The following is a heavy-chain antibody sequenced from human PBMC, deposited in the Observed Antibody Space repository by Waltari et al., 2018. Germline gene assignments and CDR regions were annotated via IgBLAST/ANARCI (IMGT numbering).Heavy chain of an antibody. J-gene: IGHJ6*03. V-gene: IGHV4-34*01. CDR2: LGNSGST. CDR1: GGSFSGSY. D-gene: IGHD2-2*01. CDR3: ARGQVVPAAMSGNYYYYYMDV. Sequence: QRQLQQWGAGLSKPSETLPLTCAVYGGSFSGSYWSWIRQPPGKGLEWIGELGNSGSTNYNPSLESRVTISVDTSKNQFSLKRGSVTAADTAVYYCARGQVVPAAMSGNYYYYYMDVWGKGTTVTVSS.